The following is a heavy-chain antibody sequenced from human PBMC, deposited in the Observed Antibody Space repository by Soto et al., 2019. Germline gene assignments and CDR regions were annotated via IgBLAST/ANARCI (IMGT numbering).Heavy chain of an antibody. Sequence: GWSLRLSCASSVFTFISYWMSWVRQAPGKGLEWVANIKQDGSEKYYVDSVKGRFAISRDNAKNSLYLQMNSLRAEDTAVYYCARDNGPYYDFWSGYGLDYWGQGTLVPV. J-gene: IGHJ4*02. CDR1: VFTFISYW. V-gene: IGHV3-7*03. D-gene: IGHD3-3*01. CDR3: ARDNGPYYDFWSGYGLDY. CDR2: IKQDGSEK.